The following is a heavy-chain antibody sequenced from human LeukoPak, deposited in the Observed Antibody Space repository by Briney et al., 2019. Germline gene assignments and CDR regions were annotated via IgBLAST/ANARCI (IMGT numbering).Heavy chain of an antibody. V-gene: IGHV4-38-2*01. CDR2: IYHSGST. Sequence: SETLSLTCAVSGYSISSGYYWGWIRQPPGKGLEWIGIIYHSGSTYYNPSLKSRVTISVDTSKNQFSLKLSSVTAADTAVYYCARHEGYCSSTSCYIAHTDYWGQGTLVTVSS. D-gene: IGHD2-2*02. CDR1: GYSISSGYY. CDR3: ARHEGYCSSTSCYIAHTDY. J-gene: IGHJ4*02.